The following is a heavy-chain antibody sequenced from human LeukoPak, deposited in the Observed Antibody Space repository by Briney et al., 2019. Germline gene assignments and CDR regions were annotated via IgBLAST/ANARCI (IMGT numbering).Heavy chain of an antibody. CDR3: ARVGYSSGWFHRDYYYMDV. D-gene: IGHD6-13*01. J-gene: IGHJ6*03. V-gene: IGHV3-74*01. CDR1: GFTFSSYW. Sequence: GGSLRLSCAASGFTFSSYWMHWVRQAPGKGLVWLSRINSDGYSISYADSVKGRFTISRDNAKNTLYLQMNSLRAEDTAVYYCARVGYSSGWFHRDYYYMDVWGKGTTVTISS. CDR2: INSDGYSI.